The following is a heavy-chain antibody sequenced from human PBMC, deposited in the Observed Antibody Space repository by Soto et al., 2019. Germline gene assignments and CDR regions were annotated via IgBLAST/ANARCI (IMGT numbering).Heavy chain of an antibody. Sequence: EVQLVESGGGLVQPGGSLRLSCAASGFTFSRYWMHWVRQAPGKGLVWVSRINSDGSSTSYADSVKGRFTISRDNAKNTLYLQMNSLRAEDTAVYYCASEDPIAVWFDPWGQGTLVTVSS. J-gene: IGHJ5*02. D-gene: IGHD6-19*01. CDR3: ASEDPIAVWFDP. CDR2: INSDGSST. V-gene: IGHV3-74*01. CDR1: GFTFSRYW.